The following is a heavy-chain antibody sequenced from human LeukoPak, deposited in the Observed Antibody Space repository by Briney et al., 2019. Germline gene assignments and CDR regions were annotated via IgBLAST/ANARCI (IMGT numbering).Heavy chain of an antibody. D-gene: IGHD6-19*01. CDR3: AIAVAGIGHPFDY. Sequence: ASVKVSCKASGYTFTSYDINWVRQATGQGLEWMGRMNPNSGNTGYAQKFQGRVTMTRNTSISTAYMELSSLRSEDTAVYYCAIAVAGIGHPFDYWGQGTLVTVSS. CDR2: MNPNSGNT. V-gene: IGHV1-8*01. CDR1: GYTFTSYD. J-gene: IGHJ4*02.